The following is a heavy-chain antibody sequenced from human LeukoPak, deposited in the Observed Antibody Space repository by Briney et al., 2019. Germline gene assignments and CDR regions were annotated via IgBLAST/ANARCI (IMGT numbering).Heavy chain of an antibody. J-gene: IGHJ4*02. V-gene: IGHV4-39*01. CDR2: IYYSGST. CDR1: GGSISSSSYY. CDR3: ARHEDILTGGFDY. D-gene: IGHD3-9*01. Sequence: PSETLSLTCTVSGGSISSSSYYWGWIRQPPGKGLEWIGSIYYSGSTYYNPSLKSRVTISVDTSKNQFSLKLSSVTAADTAVYYCARHEDILTGGFDYWGQGTLVTVSS.